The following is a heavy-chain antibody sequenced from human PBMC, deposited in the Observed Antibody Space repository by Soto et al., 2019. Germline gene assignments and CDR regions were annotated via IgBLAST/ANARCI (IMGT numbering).Heavy chain of an antibody. D-gene: IGHD1-7*01. J-gene: IGHJ4*02. V-gene: IGHV5-51*01. Sequence: PGESRKISCKASGYSFTNYWIAWVRQMPGKGLEWMGIIFPADSDAKYSPSFQGQVTISADKSITTAYLQWGSLKASDTAIYYCARREANGSKLVPGYLDYKGPITLIAVST. CDR1: GYSFTNYW. CDR2: IFPADSDA. CDR3: ARREANGSKLVPGYLDY.